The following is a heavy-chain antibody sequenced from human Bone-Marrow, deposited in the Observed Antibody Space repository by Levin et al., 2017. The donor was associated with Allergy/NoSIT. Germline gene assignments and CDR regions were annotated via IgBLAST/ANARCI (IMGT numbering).Heavy chain of an antibody. Sequence: GASVKVSCKASGYTFTSYAMNWVRQAPGQGLEWMGWINTNTGNPTYAQGFTGRFVFSLDTSVSTAYLQISSLKAEDTAVYYCAREHRSAGYSSSWYSGYYYYYMDVWGKGTTVTVSS. D-gene: IGHD6-13*01. CDR3: AREHRSAGYSSSWYSGYYYYYMDV. V-gene: IGHV7-4-1*02. CDR2: INTNTGNP. CDR1: GYTFTSYA. J-gene: IGHJ6*03.